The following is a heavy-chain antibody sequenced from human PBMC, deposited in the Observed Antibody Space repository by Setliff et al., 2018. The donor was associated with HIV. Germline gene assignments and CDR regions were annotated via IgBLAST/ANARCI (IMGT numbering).Heavy chain of an antibody. V-gene: IGHV3-23*01. J-gene: IGHJ4*02. D-gene: IGHD1-26*01. Sequence: ETLSLTCTVSGGSISTSNYYWGWVRQPPGKGLEWVSVISGSGASTFYADSVKGRFTISRDNAKNSLYLQMNSLRADDTAIYYCARDDPAGGIDYWGQGTLVTVSS. CDR1: GGSISTSNYY. CDR3: ARDDPAGGIDY. CDR2: ISGSGAST.